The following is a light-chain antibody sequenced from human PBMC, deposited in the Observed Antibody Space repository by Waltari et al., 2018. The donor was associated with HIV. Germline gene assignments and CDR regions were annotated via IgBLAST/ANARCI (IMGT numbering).Light chain of an antibody. Sequence: QSVLTQPPSVSAAPGQKVTISCSGSSSNIGSNYVSWYQQLPGTAPKFLIYGNNELPSGIPDRFSGSKSGTSATLGITGLQTGDEADYYCATWDSSLSAVVFGGGTKLTVL. CDR1: SSNIGSNY. J-gene: IGLJ2*01. V-gene: IGLV1-51*01. CDR3: ATWDSSLSAVV. CDR2: GNN.